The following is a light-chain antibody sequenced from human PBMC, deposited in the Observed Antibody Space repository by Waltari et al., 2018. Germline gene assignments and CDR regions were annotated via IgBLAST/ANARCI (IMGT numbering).Light chain of an antibody. CDR2: YDN. J-gene: IGLJ3*02. CDR1: NIGGKS. CDR3: QVWDGGSDSWV. V-gene: IGLV3-21*04. Sequence: SYVLTQPPSVSVAPGQTPRITCGGNNIGGKSVAWYQQKPGQAPVLVIYYDNNRPSGIPQRFSGSNSWNPATLTISRVEAGDEADYYCQVWDGGSDSWVFGGGTKVIVL.